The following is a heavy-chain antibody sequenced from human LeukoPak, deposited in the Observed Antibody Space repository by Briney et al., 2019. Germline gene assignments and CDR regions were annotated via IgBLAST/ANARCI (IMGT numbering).Heavy chain of an antibody. D-gene: IGHD2-15*01. J-gene: IGHJ4*02. V-gene: IGHV3-23*01. CDR2: ISNNGGYT. CDR3: AKQLGYCSDGSCYFPY. Sequence: GGSLRLSCAASGFTVSTNYMSWVRQAPGKGLEWVSAISNNGGYTYYADSVQGRFTISRDNSKSTLCLQMNSLRAEDTAVYYCAKQLGYCSDGSCYFPYWGQGTLVTVSS. CDR1: GFTVSTNY.